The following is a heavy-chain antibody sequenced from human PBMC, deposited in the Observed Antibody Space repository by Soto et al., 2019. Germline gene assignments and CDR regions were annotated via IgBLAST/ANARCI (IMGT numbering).Heavy chain of an antibody. CDR1: GGSISISSYD. CDR2: VYYSGST. Sequence: SEPLSLTCTVSGGSISISSYDWGWIRQPPGKGLEWIGSVYYSGSTDYNPSLKSRVTISVDTSKNQYSLKLSSVAAADKAGYYCARQKERWLEKYCFDPWGQGTLVTVSS. J-gene: IGHJ5*02. V-gene: IGHV4-39*01. CDR3: ARQKERWLEKYCFDP. D-gene: IGHD6-19*01.